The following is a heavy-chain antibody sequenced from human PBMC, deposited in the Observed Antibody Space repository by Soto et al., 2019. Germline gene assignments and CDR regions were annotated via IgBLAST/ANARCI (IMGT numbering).Heavy chain of an antibody. CDR3: ATVPTYYYDRNGYANAFDK. D-gene: IGHD3-22*01. CDR1: GGSINSDDYY. Sequence: QVQLQESGPGLVKPSQTLSLTCSVSGGSINSDDYYWSWICQPPGKGLEWIGYIYYTGSTFHNPSLKSRINISLDTSKNQFSLKLNSVTAADTAVYYCATVPTYYYDRNGYANAFDKWGQGTMVTVSS. V-gene: IGHV4-30-4*01. J-gene: IGHJ3*02. CDR2: IYYTGST.